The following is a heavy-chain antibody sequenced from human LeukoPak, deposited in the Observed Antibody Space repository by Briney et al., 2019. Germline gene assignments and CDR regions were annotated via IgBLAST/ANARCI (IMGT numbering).Heavy chain of an antibody. Sequence: GGSLRLFCAASAFTFITYNMNWVRQDPGKGLQWVSFIRYDRTNKYYADSVKGRFTISRDNSKNTLYLQMNSLRAEDTAVYYCAKELLALSAYPATLEYWGQGTLVTVSS. CDR2: IRYDRTNK. CDR1: AFTFITYN. CDR3: AKELLALSAYPATLEY. J-gene: IGHJ4*02. D-gene: IGHD2-15*01. V-gene: IGHV3-30*02.